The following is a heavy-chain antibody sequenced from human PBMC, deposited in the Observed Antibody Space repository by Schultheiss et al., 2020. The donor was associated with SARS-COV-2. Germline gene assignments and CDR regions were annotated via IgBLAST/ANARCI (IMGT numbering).Heavy chain of an antibody. CDR1: GGSFSGYY. V-gene: IGHV4-34*01. J-gene: IGHJ4*02. D-gene: IGHD5-18*01. CDR2: INHSGST. CDR3: ASNSYGSTPFDY. Sequence: SETLSLTCAVYGGSFSGYYWSWIRQPPGKGLEWIGEINHSGSTNYNPSLKSRVTISVDTSKNQFSLKLSSVTAADTAVYYCASNSYGSTPFDYWGQGTLVTVSS.